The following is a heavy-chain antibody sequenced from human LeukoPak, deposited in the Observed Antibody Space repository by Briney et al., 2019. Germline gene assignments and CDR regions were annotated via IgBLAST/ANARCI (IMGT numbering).Heavy chain of an antibody. J-gene: IGHJ6*02. D-gene: IGHD3-3*01. CDR2: IVVASGNT. Sequence: VASVKVSCKASGFSFSSSAMQWVRQARGQRLEWIGCIVVASGNTNYAQKFQERVTITRDMSTSTAYMELSSQRSEDTAVYFCATELRYLESDRMDVWGQGTTVTVSS. CDR3: ATELRYLESDRMDV. V-gene: IGHV1-58*02. CDR1: GFSFSSSA.